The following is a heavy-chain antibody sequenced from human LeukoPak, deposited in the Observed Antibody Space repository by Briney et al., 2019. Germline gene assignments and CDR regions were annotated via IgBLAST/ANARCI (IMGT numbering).Heavy chain of an antibody. J-gene: IGHJ6*03. Sequence: GASVKVSCKASGYTFSDYDVNWMRQAPEQGLEWMGWMNPTSGDTGYAQKFQGRVTMTRSMSKNTAYMELSRLRSEDTAVYFCARVVMKAFYYYYMDVWGKGTTIIISS. V-gene: IGHV1-8*01. D-gene: IGHD2-21*01. CDR2: MNPTSGDT. CDR1: GYTFSDYD. CDR3: ARVVMKAFYYYYMDV.